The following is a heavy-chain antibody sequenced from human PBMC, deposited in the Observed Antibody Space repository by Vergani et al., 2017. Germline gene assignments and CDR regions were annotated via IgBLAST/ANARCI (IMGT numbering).Heavy chain of an antibody. CDR1: GGSISSYY. V-gene: IGHV4-59*01. CDR2: IYYSGST. D-gene: IGHD2-15*01. Sequence: QVQLQESGPGLVKPSETLSLTCTVSGGSISSYYWSWIRQPPGKGLEWIGYIYYSGSTNYNPSLKSRVTISVDTSKNQFALKLSSVTAADTAVYYCTRVRGTPNYYYYDGMDVWGQGTTVTVSS. J-gene: IGHJ6*02. CDR3: TRVRGTPNYYYYDGMDV.